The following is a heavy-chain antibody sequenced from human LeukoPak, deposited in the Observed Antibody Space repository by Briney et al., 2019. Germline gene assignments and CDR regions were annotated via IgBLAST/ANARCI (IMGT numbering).Heavy chain of an antibody. J-gene: IGHJ4*02. Sequence: GGSLRLSCAASRFSFSIYPMHWVRQAPGKGLEWMAVISYDGRNKYYADSVEGRFTISRDNSKNTLYLQMNSLRPEDTAVYYCARGHTVIPDYWGQGTLVTVSS. D-gene: IGHD4-17*01. CDR1: RFSFSIYP. V-gene: IGHV3-30*04. CDR2: ISYDGRNK. CDR3: ARGHTVIPDY.